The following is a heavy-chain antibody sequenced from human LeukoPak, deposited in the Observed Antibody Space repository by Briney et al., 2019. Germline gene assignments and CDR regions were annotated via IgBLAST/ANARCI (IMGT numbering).Heavy chain of an antibody. J-gene: IGHJ3*02. CDR1: GGSISSYY. V-gene: IGHV4-59*01. CDR3: ARAGDGYNNDAFDI. D-gene: IGHD5-24*01. CDR2: IYYSGST. Sequence: PSETLSLTCTVSGGSISSYYWSWIRQPPGKGLEWIGYIYYSGSTNYNPSLKSRVTISVDTSKNQFSLKLSSVTAADTAVYYCARAGDGYNNDAFDIWGQGTMVTVSS.